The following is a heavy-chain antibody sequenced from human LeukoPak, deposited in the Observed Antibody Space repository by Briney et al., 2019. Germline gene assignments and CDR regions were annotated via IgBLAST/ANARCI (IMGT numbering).Heavy chain of an antibody. CDR3: ARASGPFDY. Sequence: GGSLRLSCAASGFNFSVDGMHRVRQAPGKGLEWVAVIWSDGSNKYYADSVKGRFTISRDNSKNTLYLQMNSLRAEDTAVYSCARASGPFDYWGQGTLVTVSS. D-gene: IGHD3-10*01. J-gene: IGHJ4*02. V-gene: IGHV3-33*01. CDR1: GFNFSVDG. CDR2: IWSDGSNK.